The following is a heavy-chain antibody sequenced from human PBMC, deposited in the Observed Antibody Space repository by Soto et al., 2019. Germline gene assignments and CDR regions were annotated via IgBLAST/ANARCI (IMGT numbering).Heavy chain of an antibody. Sequence: QVQLVQSGAEVKKPGASVKVSCKASGYTFINYGISWVRQAPGQGLEWMGWISAYNGNTKYAQKLQGRVTMTTDTSTSTAYMELRSLRSDDTAVYYCARGVGSGSYYNQYNWFDPWGQGTLVTVSS. CDR1: GYTFINYG. V-gene: IGHV1-18*01. CDR3: ARGVGSGSYYNQYNWFDP. D-gene: IGHD3-10*01. CDR2: ISAYNGNT. J-gene: IGHJ5*02.